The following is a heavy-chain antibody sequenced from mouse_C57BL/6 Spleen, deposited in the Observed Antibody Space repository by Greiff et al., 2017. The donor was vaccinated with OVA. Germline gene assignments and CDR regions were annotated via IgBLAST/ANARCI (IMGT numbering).Heavy chain of an antibody. J-gene: IGHJ3*01. CDR1: GYAFSSSW. CDR2: IYPGDGDT. V-gene: IGHV1-82*01. CDR3: ARLYYSNPWFAY. D-gene: IGHD2-5*01. Sequence: QVQLQQSGPELVKPGASVKISCKASGYAFSSSWMNWVKQRPGKGLEWIGRIYPGDGDTNYNGKFKGKATLTADKSSSTAYMQLSSLTSEDSAVYFCARLYYSNPWFAYWGQGTLVTVSA.